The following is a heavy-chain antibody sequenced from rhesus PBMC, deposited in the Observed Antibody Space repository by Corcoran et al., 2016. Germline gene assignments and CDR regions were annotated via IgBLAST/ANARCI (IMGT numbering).Heavy chain of an antibody. CDR2: IYGIGSST. J-gene: IGHJ5-1*01. V-gene: IGHV4-169*02. Sequence: QLQLQESGPGLVKPSETLSVTCAVSGGSIRSSYWSWIRPAPGKGLEWIGYIYGIGSSTNYNPSLKSRVTLSVDTSKNQLSLKLSSVTAADTAVYYCASGLFQRLVEDVWGPGVLVTVSS. D-gene: IGHD6S26*01. CDR1: GGSIRSSY. CDR3: ASGLFQRLVEDV.